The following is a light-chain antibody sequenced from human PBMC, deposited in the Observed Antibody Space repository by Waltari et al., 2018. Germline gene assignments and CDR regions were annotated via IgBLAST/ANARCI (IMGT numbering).Light chain of an antibody. CDR1: QTISTY. Sequence: DIQMTQSPPSLSASVGDRVTISCRARQTISTYLNWYQQKPGKAPKLLIYAASSLHSGVPSKLSGSPSGTDFTLRSSSQQPEDFATYYCQQSYRNSWTLGQGTKVEIQ. J-gene: IGKJ1*01. CDR2: AAS. V-gene: IGKV1-39*01. CDR3: QQSYRNSWT.